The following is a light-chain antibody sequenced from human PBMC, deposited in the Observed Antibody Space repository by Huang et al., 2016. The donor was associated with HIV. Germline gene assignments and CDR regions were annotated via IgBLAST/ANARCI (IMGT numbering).Light chain of an antibody. CDR2: GSS. CDR3: HQYNNWLLS. CDR1: RSVSTN. V-gene: IGKV3-15*01. J-gene: IGKJ4*01. Sequence: EIVMTQSPATLSVSPGQRVTLSCMANRSVSTNLAWYQQRHGQAPRLLMYGSSTRAPGIPARVSGSGSGTDFSLTISSLQSEDFALYYCHQYNNWLLSFGGGTRV.